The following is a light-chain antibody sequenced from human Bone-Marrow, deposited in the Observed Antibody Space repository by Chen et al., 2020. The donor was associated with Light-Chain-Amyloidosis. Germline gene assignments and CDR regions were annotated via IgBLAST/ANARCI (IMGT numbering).Light chain of an antibody. CDR1: SSDVGGYNY. Sequence: QSALTQPASVSGSPGQSLTISCTGTSSDVGGYNYVSWYQQYPGKAPKLMIYDVSNRPSGVSNRFSGSKSGNTASLTISGLQAEDEADYYCSSYTSSSTYVFGTGTKVTVL. V-gene: IGLV2-14*01. CDR3: SSYTSSSTYV. J-gene: IGLJ1*01. CDR2: DVS.